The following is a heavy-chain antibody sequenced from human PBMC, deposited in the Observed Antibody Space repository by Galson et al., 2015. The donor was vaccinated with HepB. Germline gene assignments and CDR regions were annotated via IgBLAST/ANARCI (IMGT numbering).Heavy chain of an antibody. V-gene: IGHV6-1*01. Sequence: CAISGDSVSSNSAAWNWVRQSPSRGLEWLGRTYYRSKWYNDYAVSVKSRITINPDTSKNQFSLQLNSVTPEDTAVYYCARAHYCGSGLGFDPWGQGTLVTVSS. D-gene: IGHD3-10*01. CDR3: ARAHYCGSGLGFDP. CDR2: TYYRSKWYN. J-gene: IGHJ5*02. CDR1: GDSVSSNSAA.